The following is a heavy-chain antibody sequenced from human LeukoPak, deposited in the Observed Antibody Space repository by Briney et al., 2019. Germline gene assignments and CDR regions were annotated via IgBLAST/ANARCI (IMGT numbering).Heavy chain of an antibody. CDR3: VRSSVVATSRLFDY. J-gene: IGHJ4*02. D-gene: IGHD5-12*01. Sequence: PGGSLRLSCAASGFTFSSYWMHWVRQAPGKGLVWISRINSDGSITTYADSVRGRFTVSRDNAKNTLYLQMNSLRAEDTAVYYCVRSSVVATSRLFDYWGQGTLVTVSS. V-gene: IGHV3-74*03. CDR1: GFTFSSYW. CDR2: INSDGSIT.